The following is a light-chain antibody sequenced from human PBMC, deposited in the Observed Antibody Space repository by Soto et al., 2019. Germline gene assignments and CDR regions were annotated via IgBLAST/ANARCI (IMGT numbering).Light chain of an antibody. J-gene: IGKJ1*01. Sequence: IQMTQSPSTLSASVGDTVTNTCRASQTISVSLAWYRQKPGKAPNLLIYDASTLQEGVPSRFSGSGSGTEFTLTVTRLQPDDFATYFCQQYDKYSTFGHGTKVDVK. V-gene: IGKV1-5*01. CDR2: DAS. CDR3: QQYDKYST. CDR1: QTISVS.